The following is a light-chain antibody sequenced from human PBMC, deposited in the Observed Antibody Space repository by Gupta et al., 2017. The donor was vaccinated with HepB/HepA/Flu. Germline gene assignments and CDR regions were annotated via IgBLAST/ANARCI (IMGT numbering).Light chain of an antibody. CDR2: AAS. V-gene: IGKV1-39*01. Sequence: DIQMTQSPSSLSASVGDRVTITCRAGQRISSYLNWYQQKPGKAPKLLIYAASSLQSGVPSRFSGSGSGTDFTLTISRLQPEDFATYYCQQSDSTPGTFGGGTKVDIK. J-gene: IGKJ4*01. CDR1: QRISSY. CDR3: QQSDSTPGT.